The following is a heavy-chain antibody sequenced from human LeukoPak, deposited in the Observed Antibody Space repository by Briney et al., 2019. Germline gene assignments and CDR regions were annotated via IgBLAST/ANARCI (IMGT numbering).Heavy chain of an antibody. V-gene: IGHV6-1*01. D-gene: IGHD6-13*01. CDR3: ARECEVSSSWYGSSYYYYGMDV. CDR1: GYSVSSNSAA. J-gene: IGHJ6*02. CDR2: THYRSKWYN. Sequence: SQTLSLTCAISGYSVSSNSAAWNWIRQSPSRDLEWLGRTHYRSKWYNDYAVSVKSRITINTHTSKNQFSLQLNSVTPEDTAVYYCARECEVSSSWYGSSYYYYGMDVWGQGTTVTVSS.